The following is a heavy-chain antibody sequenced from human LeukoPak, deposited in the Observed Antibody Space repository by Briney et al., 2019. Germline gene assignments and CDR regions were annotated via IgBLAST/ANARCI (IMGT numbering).Heavy chain of an antibody. CDR1: GFTFSSYA. V-gene: IGHV3-30*04. J-gene: IGHJ4*02. CDR3: ARESAFDY. CDR2: ISYDGSNK. Sequence: GGFLRLSCAASGFTFSSYAMHWVRQAPGKGLEWVAVISYDGSNKYYADSVKGRFTISRDNSKNTLYLQMNSLRAEDTAVYYCARESAFDYWGQGTLVTVSS.